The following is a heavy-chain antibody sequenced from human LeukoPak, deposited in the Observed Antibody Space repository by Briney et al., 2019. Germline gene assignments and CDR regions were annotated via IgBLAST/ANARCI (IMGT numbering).Heavy chain of an antibody. CDR2: MNGDGSRI. V-gene: IGHV3-74*01. J-gene: IGHJ6*02. CDR1: GFTFGSYW. CDR3: ARENYFGLDV. Sequence: GGSLRLSCGASGFTFGSYWMHWVRQAPGEGLVWLSHMNGDGSRISYADSAKGRFTISRDNAKKMLYLQMNSLRDEDTAVYYCARENYFGLDVWGQGTTVTVSS.